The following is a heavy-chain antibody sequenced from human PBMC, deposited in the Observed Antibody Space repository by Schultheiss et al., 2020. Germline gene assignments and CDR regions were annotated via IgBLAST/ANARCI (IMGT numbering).Heavy chain of an antibody. Sequence: ASVKVSCKASGYTFTSYDINWVRQAPGQGLEWMGWISAYNGNTNYAQKFQGRVTMTTDTSTSTTYMELSSLRSEDTAVYYCARVMAAAGYYGMDVWGQGTTVTVSS. D-gene: IGHD6-13*01. CDR1: GYTFTSYD. J-gene: IGHJ6*02. CDR2: ISAYNGNT. CDR3: ARVMAAAGYYGMDV. V-gene: IGHV1-18*04.